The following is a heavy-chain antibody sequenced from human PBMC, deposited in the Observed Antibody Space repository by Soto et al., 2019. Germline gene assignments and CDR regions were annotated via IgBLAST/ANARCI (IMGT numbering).Heavy chain of an antibody. CDR1: GGSISSYY. D-gene: IGHD6-6*01. Sequence: PSETLSLTCTVSGGSISSYYWSWIRQPPGKGLEWIGYIYYSGSTNYNPSLKSRATISVDTPKTQFSLKLSSVTAADTAVYYCARAHEYSSLIVLYWVFDSRGPRTMLSAS. J-gene: IGHJ3*02. CDR3: ARAHEYSSLIVLYWVFDS. V-gene: IGHV4-59*01. CDR2: IYYSGST.